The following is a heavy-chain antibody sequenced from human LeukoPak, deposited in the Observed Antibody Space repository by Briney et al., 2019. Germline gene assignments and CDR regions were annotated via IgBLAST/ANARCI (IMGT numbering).Heavy chain of an antibody. CDR1: GYSFTSYW. D-gene: IGHD3-3*01. J-gene: IGHJ6*03. CDR3: ARTKPRSITIFGVEDYYYYMDV. V-gene: IGHV5-51*01. CDR2: IYPGDSDT. Sequence: GESLKISCKGSGYSFTSYWIGWVRQMPGKGLEWMGIIYPGDSDTRYGPSFQGQVTISADKSISTAYLQWSSLKASDTAMYYCARTKPRSITIFGVEDYYYYMDVWGKGTTVTVSS.